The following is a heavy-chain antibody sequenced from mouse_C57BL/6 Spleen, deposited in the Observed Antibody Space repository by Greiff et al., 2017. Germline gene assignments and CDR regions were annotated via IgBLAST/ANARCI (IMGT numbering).Heavy chain of an antibody. V-gene: IGHV14-1*01. J-gene: IGHJ3*01. CDR2: IDPEDGDT. D-gene: IGHD1-1*01. Sequence: VQLKQSGAELVRPGASVKLSCTASGFNIKDYYMHWVKQRPEQGLEWIGRIDPEDGDTEYAPKFQGKATMSADTSSNTAYLQLSSLTSEDTAVYYCTTYYGSSYWFAYWGQGTLVTVSA. CDR1: GFNIKDYY. CDR3: TTYYGSSYWFAY.